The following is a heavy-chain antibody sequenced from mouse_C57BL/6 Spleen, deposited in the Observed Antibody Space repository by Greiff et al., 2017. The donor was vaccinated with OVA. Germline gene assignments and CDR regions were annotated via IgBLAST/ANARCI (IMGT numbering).Heavy chain of an antibody. J-gene: IGHJ2*01. Sequence: VQLQQSGPELVKPGASVKISCKASGYTFTDYYMNWVKQSHGKSLEWIGDINPNNGGTSYNQKFKGKATLTVDKSSSTAYRELRSLTSEDSAVYDGARRRKYDGSTYFDYWGKGTTLTVSS. CDR2: INPNNGGT. V-gene: IGHV1-26*01. CDR3: ARRRKYDGSTYFDY. CDR1: GYTFTDYY. D-gene: IGHD1-1*01.